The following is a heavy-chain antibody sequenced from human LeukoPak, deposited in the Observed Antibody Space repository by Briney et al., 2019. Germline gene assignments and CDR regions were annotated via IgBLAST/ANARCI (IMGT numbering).Heavy chain of an antibody. Sequence: GGSLRLSCAASGFTFSNYEMNWVRQAPGKGLEWVSYISSSGTTVYYADSVKGRFTVSRDNSKNSLYLQMNSLRDGDTAVYYFARESPGSSEDYWGQGTLVTVSS. V-gene: IGHV3-48*03. CDR1: GFTFSNYE. CDR3: ARESPGSSEDY. D-gene: IGHD6-6*01. J-gene: IGHJ4*02. CDR2: ISSSGTTV.